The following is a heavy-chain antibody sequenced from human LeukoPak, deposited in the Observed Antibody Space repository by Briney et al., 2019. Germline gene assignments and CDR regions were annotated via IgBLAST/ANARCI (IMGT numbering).Heavy chain of an antibody. V-gene: IGHV1-18*01. J-gene: IGHJ4*02. D-gene: IGHD2-15*01. CDR2: ISAYNGNT. CDR1: GYTLTELS. CDR3: ARDQCSGGSCYPFDY. Sequence: ASVKVSCKVSGYTLTELSMHWVRQAPGQGLEWMGWISAYNGNTNYAQKLQGRVTMTTDTSTSTAYMELRSLRSDDTAVYYCARDQCSGGSCYPFDYWGQGTLVTVSS.